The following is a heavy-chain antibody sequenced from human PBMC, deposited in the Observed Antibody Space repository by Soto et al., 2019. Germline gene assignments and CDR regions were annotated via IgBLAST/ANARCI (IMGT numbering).Heavy chain of an antibody. Sequence: QVQLQESGPGLVKPSQTLSLTCTVSGGSINSGGYYWNWIRQHLAKVLECIGYISYSRSTYYNPLLTSLITISADTSETPFPLTLSSVTAADTAVYFCARGYRPSGYSSSWVFDYWGQGTLVNVSS. V-gene: IGHV4-31*01. CDR2: ISYSRST. J-gene: IGHJ4*02. CDR3: ARGYRPSGYSSSWVFDY. D-gene: IGHD6-13*01. CDR1: GGSINSGGYY.